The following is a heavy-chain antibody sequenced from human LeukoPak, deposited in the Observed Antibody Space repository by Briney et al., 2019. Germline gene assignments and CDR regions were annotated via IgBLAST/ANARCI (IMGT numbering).Heavy chain of an antibody. CDR1: GGSFSGYY. V-gene: IGHV4-34*01. CDR2: INHSGST. CDR3: ARGARTWYYYDSSGYYSQYLQH. J-gene: IGHJ1*01. Sequence: SETLSLTCAVYGGSFSGYYWSWIRQPPGKGLEWIGEINHSGSTNYNPSLKSRVTISVDTSKNQFSLKLSSVTAADTAVYYCARGARTWYYYDSSGYYSQYLQHWGQGTLVTVSS. D-gene: IGHD3-22*01.